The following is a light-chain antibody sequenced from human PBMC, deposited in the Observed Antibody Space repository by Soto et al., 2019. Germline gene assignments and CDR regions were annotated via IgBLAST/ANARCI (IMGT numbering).Light chain of an antibody. CDR1: QSIHDW. Sequence: DIQMTQSPSTLSASVGDRVTITCRASQSIHDWLAWYQQKPGKAPKLLIYDASSLEGGVPSRFSGSGSGTEFTLTISRLQPEDFATYYCHQYFTEGLFGEGTQLEIK. CDR3: HQYFTEGL. V-gene: IGKV1-5*01. J-gene: IGKJ2*01. CDR2: DAS.